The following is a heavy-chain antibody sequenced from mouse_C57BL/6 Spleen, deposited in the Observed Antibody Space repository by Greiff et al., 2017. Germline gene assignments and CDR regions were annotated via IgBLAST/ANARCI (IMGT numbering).Heavy chain of an antibody. D-gene: IGHD2-2*01. J-gene: IGHJ4*01. CDR3: ARGGYGGAMGY. V-gene: IGHV1-52*01. Sequence: QVQLQQPGAELVRPGSSVKLSCKASGYTFTSYWMHWVKQRPIQGLEWIGNIDPSDSETHYNQKFKDKATLTVDKSSSTAYMQLSSLTSEDSAVYYCARGGYGGAMGYWGQGPSVTVSS. CDR1: GYTFTSYW. CDR2: IDPSDSET.